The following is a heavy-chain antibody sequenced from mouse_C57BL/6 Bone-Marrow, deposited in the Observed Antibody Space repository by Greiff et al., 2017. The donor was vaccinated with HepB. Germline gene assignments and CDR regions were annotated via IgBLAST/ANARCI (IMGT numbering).Heavy chain of an antibody. D-gene: IGHD1-1*01. J-gene: IGHJ4*01. Sequence: VKLVESGAELVKPGASVKMSCKASGYTFTTYPIEWMKQNHGKSLEWIGNFHPYNDDTKYNEKFKGKATLTVEKSSSTVYLELSRLTSDDSAVYYCARGVYYYGSSLMDYWGQGTSVTVSS. CDR2: FHPYNDDT. CDR1: GYTFTTYP. V-gene: IGHV1-47*01. CDR3: ARGVYYYGSSLMDY.